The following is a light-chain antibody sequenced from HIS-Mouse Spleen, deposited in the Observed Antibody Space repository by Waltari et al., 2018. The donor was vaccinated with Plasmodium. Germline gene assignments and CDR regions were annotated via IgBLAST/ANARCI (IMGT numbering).Light chain of an antibody. Sequence: DIVMTQSPDSLAVSLGERATINCKSSQSVLYSSNNKNYLAWYQQNPGQPPKLLIDWASTRESGVPDRFSGSGSGTDFTLTISSLQAEDVAVYYCQQYYSTPLTFGGGTKVEIK. J-gene: IGKJ4*01. CDR2: WAS. CDR1: QSVLYSSNNKNY. V-gene: IGKV4-1*01. CDR3: QQYYSTPLT.